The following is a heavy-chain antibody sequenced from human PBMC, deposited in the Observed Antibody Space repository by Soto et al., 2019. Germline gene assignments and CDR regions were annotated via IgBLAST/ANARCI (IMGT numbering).Heavy chain of an antibody. V-gene: IGHV4-39*01. CDR3: ARYERINSQKYYYYGMDV. Sequence: PSETLSLTCTVSGGSISSSSYYWGWIRQPPGKGLEWIGSIYYSGSTYYNPSLKSRVTISVDTSKNQFSLKLSSVTAADTAVYYCARYERINSQKYYYYGMDVWGQGTTVTVSS. CDR2: IYYSGST. D-gene: IGHD2-15*01. J-gene: IGHJ6*02. CDR1: GGSISSSSYY.